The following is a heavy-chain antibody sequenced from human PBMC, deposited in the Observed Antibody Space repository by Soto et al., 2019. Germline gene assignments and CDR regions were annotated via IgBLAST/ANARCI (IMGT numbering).Heavy chain of an antibody. Sequence: PGESLKISCAASGFDFSTYWMTWVRQAPGKGLEWVANINKDGSEKHYVDSVKGRFTISRDNAKNSLFLQMNSLRVEDTAVYSCTRGGSLYDRTKGDYWGPGTQVTVSS. CDR1: GFDFSTYW. CDR3: TRGGSLYDRTKGDY. CDR2: INKDGSEK. J-gene: IGHJ4*02. D-gene: IGHD3-16*01. V-gene: IGHV3-7*03.